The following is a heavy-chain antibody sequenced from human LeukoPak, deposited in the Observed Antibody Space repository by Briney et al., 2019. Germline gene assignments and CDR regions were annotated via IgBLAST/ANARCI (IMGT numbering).Heavy chain of an antibody. CDR2: ISGSGGST. Sequence: PGGSLRLSCAASGFTFSSYAMSWVRQAPGKGLEWVSAISGSGGSTYYADSVKGRFTISRDNSKNTLYLQMNSLRAEDTAVYYCAKGWRDSSGYSYSLYYFDYWGQGTLVTVSS. D-gene: IGHD3-22*01. J-gene: IGHJ4*02. CDR3: AKGWRDSSGYSYSLYYFDY. V-gene: IGHV3-23*01. CDR1: GFTFSSYA.